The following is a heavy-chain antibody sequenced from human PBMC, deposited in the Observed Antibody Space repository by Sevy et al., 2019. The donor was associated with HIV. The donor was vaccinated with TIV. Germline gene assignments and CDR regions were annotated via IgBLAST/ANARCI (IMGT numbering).Heavy chain of an antibody. CDR2: ISGSYNST. Sequence: GGSLRLSCAASGFTFSIYAMSWVRQAPGKGLEWVSGISGSYNSTYYADSVKGRFTISRDNSKNTLYLQMNSLRAEDTAVYYCARLGNSEEGAFDIWGRGTMVTVSS. CDR3: ARLGNSEEGAFDI. D-gene: IGHD4-17*01. CDR1: GFTFSIYA. V-gene: IGHV3-23*01. J-gene: IGHJ3*02.